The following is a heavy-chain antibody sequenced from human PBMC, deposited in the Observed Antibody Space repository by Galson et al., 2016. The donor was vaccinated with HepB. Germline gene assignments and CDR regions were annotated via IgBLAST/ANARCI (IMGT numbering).Heavy chain of an antibody. J-gene: IGHJ4*02. CDR2: IWYDGSNK. V-gene: IGHV3-33*01. Sequence: SLRLSCAASGFTFSSYGMHWVRQAPGKGLDWVAVIWYDGSNKYYVDSVEGRFTISRDNSKNALYLQMNSLRAEDTAVYYCARFGVGSNALFDYWGQGTLVTVSS. CDR3: ARFGVGSNALFDY. D-gene: IGHD3-10*01. CDR1: GFTFSSYG.